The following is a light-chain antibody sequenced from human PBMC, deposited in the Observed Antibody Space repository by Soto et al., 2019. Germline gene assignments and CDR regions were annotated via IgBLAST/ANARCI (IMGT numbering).Light chain of an antibody. J-gene: IGKJ1*01. CDR3: QQLNSYTWT. CDR2: AAS. Sequence: DIQLTQSPSFLSASVGDRVTITCRASQGISSYLAWYQQKPGKAPKLLIYAASTLQSGVPSRFSGSGSGTEFTLTISSLQPEDIATYYCQQLNSYTWTFGHGTKVEIK. V-gene: IGKV1-9*01. CDR1: QGISSY.